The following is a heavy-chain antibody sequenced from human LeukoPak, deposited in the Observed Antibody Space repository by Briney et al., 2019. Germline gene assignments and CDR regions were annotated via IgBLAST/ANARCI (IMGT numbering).Heavy chain of an antibody. V-gene: IGHV3-30*02. CDR2: IRYDGSDK. D-gene: IGHD6-19*01. Sequence: XXXVRXAXXXXLEWVAFIRYDGSDKYYADSVKGRFTISRDNSKNTLYLQMNSLRAEDTAVYYCAKGIAVAGSFQDYWGQGTLVTVSS. CDR3: AKGIAVAGSFQDY. J-gene: IGHJ4*02.